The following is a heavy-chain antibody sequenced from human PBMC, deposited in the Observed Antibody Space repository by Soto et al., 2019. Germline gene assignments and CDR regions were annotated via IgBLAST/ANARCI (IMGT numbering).Heavy chain of an antibody. CDR1: GGSISSGGYS. V-gene: IGHV4-30-2*01. D-gene: IGHD3-10*01. J-gene: IGHJ5*02. CDR3: PRARGWFDP. Sequence: QLQLQESGSGLVKPSQTLSLTCAVSGGSISSGGYSWSWIRQPPGKGLEWIGYIYHSGSTYYNPSLKLLVTISVDRSKNQFSRKLSSVTAADTAVYYCPRARGWFDPWGQGPLVTVSS. CDR2: IYHSGST.